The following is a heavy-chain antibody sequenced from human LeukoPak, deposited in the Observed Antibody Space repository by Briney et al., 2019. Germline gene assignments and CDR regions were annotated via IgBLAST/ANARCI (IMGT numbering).Heavy chain of an antibody. Sequence: GGSLRLSCAASGFSFTSHGISWVRQAPGQGLEWMGWISVYNGDTNYAQTLQGRVTITTDTSTSTAYMELRSLRSDDTAVYYCARDRWVPGGRSGSVDYWGQGTLVTVYS. CDR1: GFSFTSHG. J-gene: IGHJ4*02. CDR2: ISVYNGDT. V-gene: IGHV1-18*01. CDR3: ARDRWVPGGRSGSVDY. D-gene: IGHD3-3*01.